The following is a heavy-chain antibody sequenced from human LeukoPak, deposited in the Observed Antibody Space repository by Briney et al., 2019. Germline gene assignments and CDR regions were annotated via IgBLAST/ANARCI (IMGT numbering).Heavy chain of an antibody. V-gene: IGHV3-9*01. CDR2: TSWNSGSI. Sequence: GRSLRLSSAASGFTFDDYAMHWVRQAPGKGLEWVSGTSWNSGSIGYADSVKGRFTISRDNAKNSLYLQMNSLRAEDTALYYCAKDILSYGSGSYYDYWGQGTLVTVSS. J-gene: IGHJ4*02. CDR3: AKDILSYGSGSYYDY. D-gene: IGHD3-10*01. CDR1: GFTFDDYA.